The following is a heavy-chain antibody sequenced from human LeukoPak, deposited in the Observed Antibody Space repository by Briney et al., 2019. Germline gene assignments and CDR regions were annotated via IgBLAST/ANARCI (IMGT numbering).Heavy chain of an antibody. J-gene: IGHJ4*02. V-gene: IGHV1-46*01. CDR1: GYTFTSYY. CDR3: ASFTYGDYADY. D-gene: IGHD4-17*01. CDR2: INPSGGST. Sequence: GESLKISCKGSGYTFTSYYMHWVRQAPGQGLEWMGIINPSGGSTSYAQKFQGRVTMTRDTSTSTAYMELSSLGSEDTAVYYCASFTYGDYADYWGQGTLVTVSS.